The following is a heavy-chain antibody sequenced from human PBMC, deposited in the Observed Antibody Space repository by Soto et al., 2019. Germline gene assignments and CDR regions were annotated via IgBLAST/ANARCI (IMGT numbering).Heavy chain of an antibody. CDR3: ASQLESTTYFDY. V-gene: IGHV4-39*01. CDR2: ISHTGRP. J-gene: IGHJ4*02. CDR1: GGSISNSDYF. Sequence: LQLQESGPGLVKPSETLSLTCTVSGGSISNSDYFWAWMRQPPGKGLEWVGTISHTGRPRYNPSLKSRVTISVDTSKNQFSLRLPSVTAADTAVFYWASQLESTTYFDYWGRGTLVTVSS. D-gene: IGHD1-1*01.